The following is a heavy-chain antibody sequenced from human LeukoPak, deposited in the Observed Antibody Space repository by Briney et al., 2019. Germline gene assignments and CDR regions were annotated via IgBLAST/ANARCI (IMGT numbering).Heavy chain of an antibody. Sequence: ASVNVSCKASGYTFTSYGISWVRQAPGQGLEWMGWISAYNGNTNYAQKLQGRVTMTTDTSTSTAYMELRSLRSDDTAVYYCARGPAKIVVVTAKGGSFDYWGQGTLVTVSS. CDR1: GYTFTSYG. J-gene: IGHJ4*02. CDR3: ARGPAKIVVVTAKGGSFDY. D-gene: IGHD2-21*02. V-gene: IGHV1-18*01. CDR2: ISAYNGNT.